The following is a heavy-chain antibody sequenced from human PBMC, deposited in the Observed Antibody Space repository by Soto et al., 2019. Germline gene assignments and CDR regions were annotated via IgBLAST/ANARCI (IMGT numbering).Heavy chain of an antibody. J-gene: IGHJ6*02. CDR3: ARDGEDGDYKAYGMDV. V-gene: IGHV3-30-3*01. Sequence: GGSLRLSCAASGFTFSSYAMHWVRQAPGKGLEWVAVISYDGSNKYYADSVKGRFTISRDNSKNTLYLQMNSLRAEDTAVYYCARDGEDGDYKAYGMDVWGQGTTVTVSS. CDR1: GFTFSSYA. D-gene: IGHD4-4*01. CDR2: ISYDGSNK.